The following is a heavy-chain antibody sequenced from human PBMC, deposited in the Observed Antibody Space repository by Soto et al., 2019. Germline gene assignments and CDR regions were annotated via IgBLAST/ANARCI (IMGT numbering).Heavy chain of an antibody. J-gene: IGHJ4*02. Sequence: ASVKVSCKASGYTFTSYYMHWVRQAPGQGLEWMGIINPSGGSTSYAQKFQGRVTMTRDTSTSTVYMELSSLRSEDTAVYYCATSPHPAGLWFGELQPRYYFDYWGQGPLVTVYS. V-gene: IGHV1-46*01. CDR2: INPSGGST. CDR1: GYTFTSYY. D-gene: IGHD3-10*01. CDR3: ATSPHPAGLWFGELQPRYYFDY.